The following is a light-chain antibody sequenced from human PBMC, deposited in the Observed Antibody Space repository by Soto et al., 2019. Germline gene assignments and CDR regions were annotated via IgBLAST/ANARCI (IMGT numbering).Light chain of an antibody. CDR1: SSDVCGYNY. CDR2: DVS. J-gene: IGLJ1*01. Sequence: QSVLTQPASVSGAHGQSITISCTGTSSDVCGYNYVSWYQQHPGKAPKFMIYDVSNRPSGASNRFSGSKSGNTATLTISGLQAEDEADYYCSSYTTSNTRQIVFGTGTKVTVL. V-gene: IGLV2-14*01. CDR3: SSYTTSNTRQIV.